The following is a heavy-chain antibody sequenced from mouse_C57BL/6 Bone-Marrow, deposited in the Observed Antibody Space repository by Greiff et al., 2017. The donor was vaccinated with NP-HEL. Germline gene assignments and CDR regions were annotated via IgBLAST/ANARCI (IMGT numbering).Heavy chain of an antibody. CDR1: GFSLTSYG. CDR3: AKNPSYYSNFSWFAY. CDR2: IWRGGST. J-gene: IGHJ3*01. V-gene: IGHV2-5*01. Sequence: QVQLQQSGPGLVQPSQSLSITCTVSGFSLTSYGVHWVRQSPGKGLEWLGVIWRGGSTDYNAAFMSRLSITKDNSKSQVFFKMNSLQADDTAIYYCAKNPSYYSNFSWFAYWGQGTLVTVSA. D-gene: IGHD2-5*01.